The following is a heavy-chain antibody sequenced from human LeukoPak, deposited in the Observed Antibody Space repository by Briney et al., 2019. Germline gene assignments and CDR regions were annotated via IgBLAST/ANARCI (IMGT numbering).Heavy chain of an antibody. CDR2: IYYSGST. D-gene: IGHD5-12*01. CDR1: GGSISSSSYY. V-gene: IGHV4-39*07. CDR3: ARGKGATIPGYFDY. Sequence: TSETRSLTCTVSGGSISSSSYYWGWIRQPPGKGLEWIVSIYYSGSTYYNPSLKSRVTISVDTSKNQFSLKLSSVTAADTAVYYCARGKGATIPGYFDYWGQGTLVTVSS. J-gene: IGHJ4*02.